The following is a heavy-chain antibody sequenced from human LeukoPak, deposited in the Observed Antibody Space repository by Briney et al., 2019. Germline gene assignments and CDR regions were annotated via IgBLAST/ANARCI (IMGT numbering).Heavy chain of an antibody. Sequence: GGSLRLSCAASGLTFSSYALSWVRQAPGKGLEWVSAINDNGGTTFYADSVKGRFTITRDNSKNTLYVQMNSLRGEDTAVYYCAKDYGPKQLVFFDSWGLGTLVTVSS. CDR2: INDNGGTT. CDR3: AKDYGPKQLVFFDS. V-gene: IGHV3-23*01. D-gene: IGHD6-13*01. CDR1: GLTFSSYA. J-gene: IGHJ4*02.